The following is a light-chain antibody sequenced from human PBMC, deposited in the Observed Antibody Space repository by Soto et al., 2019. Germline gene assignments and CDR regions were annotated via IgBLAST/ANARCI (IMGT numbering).Light chain of an antibody. V-gene: IGKV1-33*01. CDR1: QDTSHY. J-gene: IGKJ5*01. CDR2: DAS. Sequence: SKLSQTPPTLSASVGETVTITCQASQDTSHYLNWYQQKPGKALKLLIYDASNLHPGVPSRFRGSGSGTEFSFNITSLQPEDVATYYCPQYDFGSIPFCEGILLEVK. CDR3: PQYDFGSIP.